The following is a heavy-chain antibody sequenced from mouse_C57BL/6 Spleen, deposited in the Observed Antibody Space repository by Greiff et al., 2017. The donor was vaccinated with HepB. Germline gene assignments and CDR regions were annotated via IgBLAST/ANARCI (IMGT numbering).Heavy chain of an antibody. V-gene: IGHV1-81*01. CDR2: IYPRSGNT. D-gene: IGHD2-3*01. Sequence: VQLQQSGAELARPGASVKLSCKASGYTFTSYGISWVKQRTGQGLEWIGEIYPRSGNTYYNEKFKGKATLTADKSSSTAYMELRSLTSDDSAVYFCARWDDGYPYWYFDVWGTGTTVTVSS. CDR3: ARWDDGYPYWYFDV. CDR1: GYTFTSYG. J-gene: IGHJ1*03.